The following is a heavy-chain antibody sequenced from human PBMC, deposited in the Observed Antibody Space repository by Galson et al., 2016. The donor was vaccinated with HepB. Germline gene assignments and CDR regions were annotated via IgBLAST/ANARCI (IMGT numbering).Heavy chain of an antibody. CDR3: ARERYYCSGSFFEY. Sequence: SVKVSCKASGYTFTDTAIHWVRQAPGQRLEWMGWINAGIGLTKYSPKFEGRVTITGDTSASTAYMELSSLRSEDTAVYYCARERYYCSGSFFEYWGQGTLVTVSS. V-gene: IGHV1-3*01. D-gene: IGHD3-10*01. CDR2: INAGIGLT. CDR1: GYTFTDTA. J-gene: IGHJ4*02.